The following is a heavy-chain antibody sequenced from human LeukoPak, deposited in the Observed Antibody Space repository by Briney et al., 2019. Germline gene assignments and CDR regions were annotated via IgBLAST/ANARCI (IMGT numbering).Heavy chain of an antibody. CDR1: GYTFTSYG. Sequence: ASVKVSCKASGYTFTSYGISWVRQAPGQGLEWMGWISAYNGNTDYVQSLQGRVTMTIDTSTSTVYMELRSLRSDDTAVYYCARDVGRSYDLDYWGQGTLVTVSS. CDR2: ISAYNGNT. CDR3: ARDVGRSYDLDY. D-gene: IGHD3-16*01. J-gene: IGHJ4*02. V-gene: IGHV1-18*01.